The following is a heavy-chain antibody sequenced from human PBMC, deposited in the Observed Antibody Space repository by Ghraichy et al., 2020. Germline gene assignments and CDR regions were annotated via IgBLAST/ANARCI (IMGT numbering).Heavy chain of an antibody. Sequence: SETLSLTCTVSGGSISSYYWSWIRQPPGKGLEWIGYIYYSGSTNYNPSLKSRVTISVDTSKNQFSLKLSSVTAADTAVYYCATSGATSGYYMEYFDYWGQGTLVTVSS. CDR2: IYYSGST. D-gene: IGHD3-3*01. V-gene: IGHV4-59*01. CDR3: ATSGATSGYYMEYFDY. CDR1: GGSISSYY. J-gene: IGHJ4*02.